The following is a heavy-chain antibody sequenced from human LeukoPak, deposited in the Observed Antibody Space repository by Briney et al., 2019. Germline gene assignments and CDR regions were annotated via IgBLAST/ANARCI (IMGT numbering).Heavy chain of an antibody. J-gene: IGHJ4*02. Sequence: GGSLRLSCAASGFTFNNYWMSWVRQTPREGLHWVATIKQDGSEKYYLDSVKGRFTISRDNAKNSLYLQMNSLRAEDTAVYFCARARYDSSGYYPLGDYWGQGTLVTVSS. V-gene: IGHV3-7*01. CDR2: IKQDGSEK. D-gene: IGHD3-22*01. CDR1: GFTFNNYW. CDR3: ARARYDSSGYYPLGDY.